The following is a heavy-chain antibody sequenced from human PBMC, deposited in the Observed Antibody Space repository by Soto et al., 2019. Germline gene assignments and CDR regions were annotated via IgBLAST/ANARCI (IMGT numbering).Heavy chain of an antibody. D-gene: IGHD4-17*01. CDR3: AKDYGDYVDAFDI. CDR2: ISGSGGST. J-gene: IGHJ3*02. Sequence: EVQLLESGGGLVQPGGSLRLSCAASGFTFSSYAMSWVRQAPGKGLEWVSAISGSGGSTYYADSVKGRFNISRDNSKNTLYLQMNSLRAEDTAVYYCAKDYGDYVDAFDIWGQGTMVTVSS. CDR1: GFTFSSYA. V-gene: IGHV3-23*01.